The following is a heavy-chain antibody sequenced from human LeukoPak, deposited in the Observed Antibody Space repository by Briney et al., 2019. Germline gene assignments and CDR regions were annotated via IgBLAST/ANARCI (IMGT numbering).Heavy chain of an antibody. J-gene: IGHJ3*02. D-gene: IGHD3-22*01. V-gene: IGHV3-21*01. CDR3: ARDQYYSDSSGYPYDI. CDR2: ISGSSSHV. CDR1: GFSFSIYN. Sequence: GGSLRLSCEASGFSFSIYNMNWVRLAPGKGLEWVSSISGSSSHVWYADSVKGRFTSSRDNAKNSLYLQMSSLRVEYTAVYYCARDQYYSDSSGYPYDIWGQGTMVTVSS.